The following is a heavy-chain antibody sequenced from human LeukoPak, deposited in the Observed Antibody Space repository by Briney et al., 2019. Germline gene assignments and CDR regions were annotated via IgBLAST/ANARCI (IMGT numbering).Heavy chain of an antibody. CDR3: AREIRRTGAFDI. Sequence: GGSLRLSCAASGFTFSSFSMNWVRQAPGKGLEWVSYISGSSSTIYYADSVKGRFTISRDNSKNTLYLQMNSLRAEDTAVYYLAREIRRTGAFDIWGQGTMVTVSS. J-gene: IGHJ3*02. CDR2: ISGSSSTI. CDR1: GFTFSSFS. V-gene: IGHV3-48*01. D-gene: IGHD3-3*02.